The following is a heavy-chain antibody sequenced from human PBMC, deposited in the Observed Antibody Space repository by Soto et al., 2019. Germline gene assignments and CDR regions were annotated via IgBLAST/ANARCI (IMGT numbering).Heavy chain of an antibody. CDR1: GYTFTGYY. CDR3: ARGYYDFWSQSEDGMDV. D-gene: IGHD3-3*01. Sequence: ASVKVSCKASGYTFTGYYMHWVRQAPGQGLEWMGWINPNSGGTNYAQKFQGRVTMTRDTSISTAYMELSRLRSDDTAVYYCARGYYDFWSQSEDGMDVWGQGTRVTVSS. V-gene: IGHV1-2*02. CDR2: INPNSGGT. J-gene: IGHJ6*02.